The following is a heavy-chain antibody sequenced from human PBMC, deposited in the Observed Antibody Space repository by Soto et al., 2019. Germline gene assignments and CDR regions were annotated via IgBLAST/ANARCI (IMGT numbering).Heavy chain of an antibody. Sequence: PSETLSLTCAVYGGSFSGYYWSWIRQPPGKGLEWIGEINHSGNTNYNPSLKSRVTISVDTSKNQFSLKLSSVTAADTAVYYCARGDYSSSAAFDYWGEGTLVTVSS. CDR2: INHSGNT. V-gene: IGHV4-34*01. J-gene: IGHJ4*02. CDR1: GGSFSGYY. CDR3: ARGDYSSSAAFDY. D-gene: IGHD6-6*01.